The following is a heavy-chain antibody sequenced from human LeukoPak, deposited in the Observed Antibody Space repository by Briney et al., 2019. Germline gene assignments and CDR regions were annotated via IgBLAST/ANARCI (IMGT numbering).Heavy chain of an antibody. V-gene: IGHV4-61*08. D-gene: IGHD3-22*01. CDR3: ARDSASTGYTNAFDI. J-gene: IGHJ3*02. Sequence: SETQSLTCTVSGGSVTSSGYYWSWVRQPPGKGLEYIGYIYYSGSTNYNPSLKSRVTISVDTSKNQFSLKLRSVTAADTAVYYCARDSASTGYTNAFDISGQGTMVTVSS. CDR1: GGSVTSSGYY. CDR2: IYYSGST.